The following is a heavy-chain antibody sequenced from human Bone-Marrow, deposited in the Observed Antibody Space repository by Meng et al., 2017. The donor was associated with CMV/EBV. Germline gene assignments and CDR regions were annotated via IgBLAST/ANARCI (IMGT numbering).Heavy chain of an antibody. V-gene: IGHV3-30-3*01. D-gene: IGHD6-13*01. CDR3: ARDYQQQLTHYYYYGMDV. Sequence: GGSLRLSCAASGFTFSSYAMHWVRQAPGKGLEWVAVISYDGSNKYYADSVKGRFTISRDNSKNTLYLQMNSLRAEDTAVYYCARDYQQQLTHYYYYGMDVWGQGTTVTVSS. CDR1: GFTFSSYA. J-gene: IGHJ6*02. CDR2: ISYDGSNK.